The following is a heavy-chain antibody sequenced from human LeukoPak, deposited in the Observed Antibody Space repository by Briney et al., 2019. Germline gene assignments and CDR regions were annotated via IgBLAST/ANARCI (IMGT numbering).Heavy chain of an antibody. V-gene: IGHV3-74*01. CDR2: INSDGSST. J-gene: IGHJ5*02. Sequence: GGSLRLSCADSGLTFRNYWMHWVRQAPGKGLVWVARINSDGSSTSYADSVKGRFTISRDNAKNTLHLQMNSLRAEDTAVYYCARGGYCSGGSCYRIDPWGQGTLVTVSS. CDR1: GLTFRNYW. D-gene: IGHD2-15*01. CDR3: ARGGYCSGGSCYRIDP.